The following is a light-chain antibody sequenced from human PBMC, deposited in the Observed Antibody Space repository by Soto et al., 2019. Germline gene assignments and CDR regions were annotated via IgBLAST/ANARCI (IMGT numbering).Light chain of an antibody. CDR3: QQYHNWPFT. Sequence: EIVMTQSPATLSVSPGERATLSCRASQPISSHRYLAWYQQKPGQAPRLLIYGASTRATGIPATFSGSGSGTEFTLTIGSLQSEDFAVYYRQQYHNWPFTFGGGTKVDIK. CDR1: QPISSH. J-gene: IGKJ4*01. CDR2: GAS. V-gene: IGKV3-15*01.